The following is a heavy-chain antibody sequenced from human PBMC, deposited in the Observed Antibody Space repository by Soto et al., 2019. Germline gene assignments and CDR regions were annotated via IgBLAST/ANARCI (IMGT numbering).Heavy chain of an antibody. CDR3: GKDVGDYVPYYYGVDV. CDR2: IAYDGNEK. V-gene: IGHV3-30*18. Sequence: QVQLEESGGGVVQPGTSLRLSCAASGFTFKTHAMHWVRQAPGKGLEWMAVIAYDGNEKFYADSVKGRFTISRDNSKNALCLQINTLRNEDTAVYYCGKDVGDYVPYYYGVDVWGQGTTVTVSS. J-gene: IGHJ6*02. D-gene: IGHD1-26*01. CDR1: GFTFKTHA.